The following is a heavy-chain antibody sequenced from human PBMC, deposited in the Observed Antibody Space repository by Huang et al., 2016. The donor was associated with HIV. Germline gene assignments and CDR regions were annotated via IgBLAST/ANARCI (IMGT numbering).Heavy chain of an antibody. CDR3: ARATYYDFWSGYRSFDY. V-gene: IGHV1-69*13. Sequence: QVQLVQSGAEVKKPGSSVKVSCKASGGTFSSYAISWVRQAPGQGLGGRGGIIPIFGTANCAKKFQGRVTITADESTSTAYMELSSLISEDTAVYYCARATYYDFWSGYRSFDYWGQGTLVTVSS. CDR1: GGTFSSYA. CDR2: IIPIFGTA. D-gene: IGHD3-3*01. J-gene: IGHJ4*02.